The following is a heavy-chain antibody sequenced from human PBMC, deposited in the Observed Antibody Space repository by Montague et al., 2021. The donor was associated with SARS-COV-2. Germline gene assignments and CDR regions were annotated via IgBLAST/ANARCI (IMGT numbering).Heavy chain of an antibody. V-gene: IGHV4-39*07. CDR3: ARVGGGRTFYY. J-gene: IGHJ4*02. Sequence: SETLSLTCTVSGGSVSSGSYYWSWIRQPPGEGLEYIGTIYYSGSSYYNPSLKSRVAMSVDTSKNQFSLKLDSVTAADTAVFYCARVGGGRTFYYWGQGILVTVSS. CDR2: IYYSGSS. CDR1: GGSVSSGSYY. D-gene: IGHD3-16*01.